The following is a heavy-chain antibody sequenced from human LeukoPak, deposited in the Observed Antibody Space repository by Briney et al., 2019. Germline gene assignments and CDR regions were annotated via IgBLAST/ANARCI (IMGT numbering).Heavy chain of an antibody. Sequence: QPRGSLRLSCAASGFTFSNYWMHWVRRAPGKGLVWVSRINSDGSITTYADSVKGRFTISRDNAKNTLYLQMNSLRADDTAVYYCARYQTGIRFDPWGQGTLVTVSS. V-gene: IGHV3-74*03. J-gene: IGHJ5*02. CDR1: GFTFSNYW. CDR3: ARYQTGIRFDP. D-gene: IGHD3-9*01. CDR2: INSDGSIT.